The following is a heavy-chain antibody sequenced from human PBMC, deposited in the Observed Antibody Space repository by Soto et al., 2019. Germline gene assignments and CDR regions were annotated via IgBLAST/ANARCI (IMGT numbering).Heavy chain of an antibody. Sequence: GGSLRLSCAASGFTFSSYEMNWVRQAPGKGLEWVSYISSSGSTIYYADSVKGRFTISRDNAKNSLYLQMNSLRAEDTAVYYCARDTDWGSPTTNYWYFDLWGRGTLVTVSS. J-gene: IGHJ2*01. V-gene: IGHV3-48*03. CDR1: GFTFSSYE. CDR2: ISSSGSTI. CDR3: ARDTDWGSPTTNYWYFDL. D-gene: IGHD7-27*01.